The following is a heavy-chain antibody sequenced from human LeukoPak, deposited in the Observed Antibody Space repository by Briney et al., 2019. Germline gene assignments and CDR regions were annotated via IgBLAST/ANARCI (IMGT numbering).Heavy chain of an antibody. CDR1: GGSISSYY. V-gene: IGHV4-4*07. CDR2: IYTSGST. D-gene: IGHD2-2*01. Sequence: SETLSLTCTVSGGSISSYYWSWIRQPAGKGLEWIGRIYTSGSTNYNPSLKSRVTMSVDTSKNQFSLKLSSVTAADTAVYYCARVLKADVVVPAAISYYYYMDVWGKGTTVTVSS. J-gene: IGHJ6*03. CDR3: ARVLKADVVVPAAISYYYYMDV.